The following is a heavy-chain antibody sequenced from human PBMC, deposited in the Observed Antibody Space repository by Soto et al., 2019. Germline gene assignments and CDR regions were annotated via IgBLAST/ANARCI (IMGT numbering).Heavy chain of an antibody. Sequence: GESLKISCKGSGYNFTGYRISWVRQMPGKGLEWMGRIDPSDSETNYSPSFQGHATISADKSISTAYLQWSSLKASDTAMYYCARPRGYIYGHWAFDYWGQGTLVTVSS. J-gene: IGHJ4*02. D-gene: IGHD5-18*01. CDR2: IDPSDSET. CDR1: GYNFTGYR. V-gene: IGHV5-10-1*01. CDR3: ARPRGYIYGHWAFDY.